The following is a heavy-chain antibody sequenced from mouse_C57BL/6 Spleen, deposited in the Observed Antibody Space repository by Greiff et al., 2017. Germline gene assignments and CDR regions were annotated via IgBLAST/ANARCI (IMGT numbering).Heavy chain of an antibody. CDR2: ILPGSGST. V-gene: IGHV1-9*01. CDR3: AREGVYYYGSSPYAMDY. D-gene: IGHD1-1*01. Sequence: QVQLQQSGAELMKPGASVKLSCKATGYTFTGYWIEWVKQRPGHGLEWIGEILPGSGSTNYNEKFKGKATFTADTSSNTAYMQLSSLTTEDSAIYDCAREGVYYYGSSPYAMDYWGQGTSVTVSS. CDR1: GYTFTGYW. J-gene: IGHJ4*01.